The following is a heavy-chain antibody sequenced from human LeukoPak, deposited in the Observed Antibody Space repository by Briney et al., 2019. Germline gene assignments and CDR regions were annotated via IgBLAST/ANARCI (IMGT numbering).Heavy chain of an antibody. V-gene: IGHV4-39*01. CDR1: RASLSSGRHY. J-gene: IGHJ5*02. CDR2: VFYTGST. CDR3: ARRSPTSQVWFDH. Sequence: PSETLSLTCTVSRASLSSGRHYWAWIRLPPGKGLEWIGTVFYTGSTYYNPSLKSRVTMSVDTSHNQFSLKLNSVTAADTAIYFCARRSPTSQVWFDHWGLGTRVTVSS.